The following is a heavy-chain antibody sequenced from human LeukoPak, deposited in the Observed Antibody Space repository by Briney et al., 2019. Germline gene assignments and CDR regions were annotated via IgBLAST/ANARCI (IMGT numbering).Heavy chain of an antibody. Sequence: PSETLSLTCAVSGYSISSGYYWGWIRQPPGKGLEWIGSIYHSGSTYYNSSLKSRVTISVDTSKNQFSLKLSSVTAADTAVYYCARLEPVVPAASSNDAFDIWGQGTMVTVSS. CDR3: ARLEPVVPAASSNDAFDI. CDR2: IYHSGST. CDR1: GYSISSGYY. V-gene: IGHV4-38-2*01. D-gene: IGHD2-2*01. J-gene: IGHJ3*02.